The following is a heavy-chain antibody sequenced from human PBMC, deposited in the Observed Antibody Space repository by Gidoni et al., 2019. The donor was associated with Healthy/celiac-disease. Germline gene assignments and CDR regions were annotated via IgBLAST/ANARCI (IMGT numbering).Heavy chain of an antibody. J-gene: IGHJ3*02. D-gene: IGHD1-26*01. V-gene: IGHV4-39*07. Sequence: QLQLQASGPGLVKPSETLSLTCTVSGGSISSSSYYWGWIRQPPGKGLEWIGSIYYSGSTYYNPSLKSRVTISVDTSKNQFSLKLSSVTAADTAVYYCARDRTLPFWERQTGAAFDIWGQGTMVTVSS. CDR1: GGSISSSSYY. CDR2: IYYSGST. CDR3: ARDRTLPFWERQTGAAFDI.